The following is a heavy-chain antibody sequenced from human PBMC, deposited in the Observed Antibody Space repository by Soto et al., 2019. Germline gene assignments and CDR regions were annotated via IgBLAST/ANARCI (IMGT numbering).Heavy chain of an antibody. CDR2: INPNSGGT. D-gene: IGHD3-9*01. J-gene: IGHJ6*02. V-gene: IGHV1-2*02. CDR1: GYTFTGYY. CDR3: ARDLPSLFLLGYHPNYYYSGMDV. Sequence: ASVKVSCKASGYTFTGYYMHWVRQAPGQGLEWMGWINPNSGGTNYAQKFQGRVTMTRDTSISTAYMELSSLRSEDTAVYYCARDLPSLFLLGYHPNYYYSGMDVWGQGTTGTGSS.